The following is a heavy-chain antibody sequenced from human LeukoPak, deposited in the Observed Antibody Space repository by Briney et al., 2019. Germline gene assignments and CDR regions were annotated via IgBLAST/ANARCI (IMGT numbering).Heavy chain of an antibody. CDR2: IRSETEGSTT. Sequence: PGGSLRLSCAASGFTFSTCAMGWVRQAPGKGLEWVGRIRSETEGSTTNYAAPVEGRFTISRDDSKNTLHLQMNSLKSEDTAVYYCVRTHHSDSSGLHWGQGALVTVSS. J-gene: IGHJ1*01. D-gene: IGHD3-22*01. CDR3: VRTHHSDSSGLH. V-gene: IGHV3-15*01. CDR1: GFTFSTCA.